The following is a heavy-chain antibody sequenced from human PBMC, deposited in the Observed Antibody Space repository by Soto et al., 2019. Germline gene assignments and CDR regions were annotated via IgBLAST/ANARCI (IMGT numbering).Heavy chain of an antibody. CDR2: ISPFNGQT. CDR1: GYTFASYY. CDR3: ARGGGAHYRFDP. Sequence: GASVKVSCKASGYTFASYYITWMRQAPGRGPEWVGWISPFNGQTNYAQKFQGRVTMTTDTSTSTVYMDLRSLRPDDTAVYYCARGGGAHYRFDPWGQGTLVTVS. J-gene: IGHJ5*02. V-gene: IGHV1-18*01. D-gene: IGHD1-26*01.